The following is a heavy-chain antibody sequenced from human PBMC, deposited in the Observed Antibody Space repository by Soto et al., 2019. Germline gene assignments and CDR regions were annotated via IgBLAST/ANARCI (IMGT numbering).Heavy chain of an antibody. D-gene: IGHD3-22*01. Sequence: GSLRLSCAASGFTFSSYAMHWVRQAPGKGLEWVAVISYDGSNKYYADAVKGRFTISRDNSKNTLYLQMNSLRAEDTAVYYCATYHYYDSSGYLDYWGQGTLVTVSS. CDR1: GFTFSSYA. CDR3: ATYHYYDSSGYLDY. J-gene: IGHJ4*02. V-gene: IGHV3-30*03. CDR2: ISYDGSNK.